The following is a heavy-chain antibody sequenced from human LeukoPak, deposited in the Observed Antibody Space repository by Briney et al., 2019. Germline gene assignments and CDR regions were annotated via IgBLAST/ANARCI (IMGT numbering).Heavy chain of an antibody. CDR1: GGSISSDYYY. V-gene: IGHV4-61*02. Sequence: PSQTLSLTCTVSGGSISSDYYYWSWIRQPAGKGLEWIGRISTSGSTNFNPSLKSRLTISVDTSKNQFSLKLSSVTAADTAVYYCARLIMDYFDYWGQGTLVTVSS. CDR3: ARLIMDYFDY. J-gene: IGHJ4*02. D-gene: IGHD3-10*01. CDR2: ISTSGST.